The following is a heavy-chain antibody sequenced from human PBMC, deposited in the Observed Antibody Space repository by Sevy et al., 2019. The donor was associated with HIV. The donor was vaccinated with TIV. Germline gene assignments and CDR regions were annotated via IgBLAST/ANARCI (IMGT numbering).Heavy chain of an antibody. CDR3: ARPKCTSTSCFLGLEN. J-gene: IGHJ4*02. Sequence: GGSLRLSCAASEFNFKYYSIYWVRQAPGERLEWVSYIDSSGGSIYQADSVRGRFTISRDNANNSAYLQMNSLRAEDTAVYYCARPKCTSTSCFLGLENWGQGTLVTVSS. CDR2: IDSSGGSI. D-gene: IGHD2-2*01. V-gene: IGHV3-48*01. CDR1: EFNFKYYS.